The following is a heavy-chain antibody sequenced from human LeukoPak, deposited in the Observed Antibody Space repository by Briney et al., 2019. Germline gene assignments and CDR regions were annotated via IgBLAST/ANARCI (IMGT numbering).Heavy chain of an antibody. V-gene: IGHV4-4*02. CDR2: IYHSGST. CDR1: GGSISSSNW. D-gene: IGHD6-19*01. Sequence: PSGTLSLTCAVSGGSISSSNWWSWVRQPPGKGLEWIGEIYHSGSTNYNPSLKSRVTISVDTAMNQFSLKPTSVTAADTAVYYCARRALYTSGWYEYYFDYWGQGSLVTVSS. J-gene: IGHJ4*02. CDR3: ARRALYTSGWYEYYFDY.